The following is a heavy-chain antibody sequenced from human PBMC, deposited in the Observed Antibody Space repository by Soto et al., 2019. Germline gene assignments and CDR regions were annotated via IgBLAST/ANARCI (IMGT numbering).Heavy chain of an antibody. D-gene: IGHD3-16*02. CDR2: IKSKTDGGTT. CDR1: GSTFSNAW. J-gene: IGHJ4*02. Sequence: VQLVESGGDLVQPGGSLRLSCAASGSTFSNAWMSWVRQAPGKGLEWVGRIKSKTDGGTTDYAAPVKGRFTISRDDSKNTLYLHMSSLRTEDTAIYYCSTYDYIWGSDRYRWAYWGQGTLVTVSS. CDR3: STYDYIWGSDRYRWAY. V-gene: IGHV3-15*01.